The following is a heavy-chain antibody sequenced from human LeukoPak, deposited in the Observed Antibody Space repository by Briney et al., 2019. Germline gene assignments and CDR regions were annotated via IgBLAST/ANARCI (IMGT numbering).Heavy chain of an antibody. Sequence: SGGSLRLSCAASGFTFSSYGMHWVRQAPGKGLEWVAVISYDGSNKYYADSVKGRFTISRDNSKNTLYLQMNSLRAEDTAVYYCAKLYSGYDYGGDYWGQGTLVTVSS. CDR2: ISYDGSNK. CDR3: AKLYSGYDYGGDY. D-gene: IGHD5-12*01. J-gene: IGHJ4*02. V-gene: IGHV3-30*18. CDR1: GFTFSSYG.